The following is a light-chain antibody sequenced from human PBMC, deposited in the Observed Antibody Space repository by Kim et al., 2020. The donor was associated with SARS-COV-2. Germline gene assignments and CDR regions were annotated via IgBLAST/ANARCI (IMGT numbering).Light chain of an antibody. Sequence: GQSVTISCTGTSSDVGNYNFVSWYQQHPGKAPKLMISDVTKRPSGVPVRFSGSKSGNTASLTISGLQAEDEADYYCCSYAGSYTLVFGGGTQLIVL. V-gene: IGLV2-11*03. CDR2: DVT. CDR1: SSDVGNYNF. CDR3: CSYAGSYTLV. J-gene: IGLJ3*02.